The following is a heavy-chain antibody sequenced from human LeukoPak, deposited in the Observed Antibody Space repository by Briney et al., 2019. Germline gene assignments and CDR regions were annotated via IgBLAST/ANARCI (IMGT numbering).Heavy chain of an antibody. CDR1: GFTFSSYA. Sequence: GGSLRLSCAASGFTFSSYAMSWVRQAPGKRLEWVSAISGSGGRTYYADSVKGRFTISRDKSKNTLYLQMNSLRAEDTAVYYCAKGGQPNYYYYYMDVWGKGTTVTVSS. D-gene: IGHD1-26*01. CDR3: AKGGQPNYYYYYMDV. J-gene: IGHJ6*03. CDR2: ISGSGGRT. V-gene: IGHV3-23*01.